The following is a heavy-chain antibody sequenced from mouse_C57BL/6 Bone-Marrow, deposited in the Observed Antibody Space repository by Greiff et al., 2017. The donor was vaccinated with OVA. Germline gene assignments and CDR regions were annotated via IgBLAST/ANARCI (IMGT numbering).Heavy chain of an antibody. J-gene: IGHJ1*03. CDR3: ARNYYGSSRYWYFDV. Sequence: QVQLQQPGAELVKPGASVKLSCKASGYTFTSYWMQWVKQRPGQGLEWIGEIDPSDSYTNYNQKFKGKATLTVDTSSSTAYMQLSSLTSEDSAVYYCARNYYGSSRYWYFDVWGTGTTVTVSS. V-gene: IGHV1-50*01. D-gene: IGHD1-1*01. CDR1: GYTFTSYW. CDR2: IDPSDSYT.